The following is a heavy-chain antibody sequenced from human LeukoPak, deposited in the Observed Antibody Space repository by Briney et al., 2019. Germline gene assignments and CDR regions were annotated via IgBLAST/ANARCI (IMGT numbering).Heavy chain of an antibody. D-gene: IGHD6-13*01. J-gene: IGHJ4*02. CDR1: GFTFSSYS. Sequence: GGSLRLSCAASGFTFSSYSMNCVRQAPGKGLEWVSSIISSSSYIYYADSVKGRFTISRDNAKNSLYLQMNSLRAEDTAVYYCARGAGSSWYLGYYFDYWGQGTLVTVSS. CDR3: ARGAGSSWYLGYYFDY. CDR2: IISSSSYI. V-gene: IGHV3-21*01.